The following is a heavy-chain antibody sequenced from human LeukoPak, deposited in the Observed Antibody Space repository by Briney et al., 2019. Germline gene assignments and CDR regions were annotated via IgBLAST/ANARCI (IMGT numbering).Heavy chain of an antibody. CDR2: MYYSGST. Sequence: PSETLSLTCTVSGGSISSNYWNWIRQPPGQGLEWIGYMYYSGSTNYNPSLKSRVIISVDTSKNQFSLKLSSVTAADTAVYYCAKGSYCGGDCYSFDSWGQGTLVTVSS. CDR3: AKGSYCGGDCYSFDS. CDR1: GGSISSNY. D-gene: IGHD2-21*02. J-gene: IGHJ4*02. V-gene: IGHV4-59*01.